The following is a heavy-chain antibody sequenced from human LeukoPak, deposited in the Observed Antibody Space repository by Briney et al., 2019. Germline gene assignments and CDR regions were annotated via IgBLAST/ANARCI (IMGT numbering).Heavy chain of an antibody. CDR2: ISNSGGST. CDR3: ARPYYYSSGSLPY. J-gene: IGHJ4*02. V-gene: IGHV3-23*01. CDR1: GFTFSSYA. Sequence: PGGSLRLSCATSGFTFSSYAMTWVRQAPGKGLEWVSAISNSGGSTYYADSVKGRFIISRDNSKNTLYLQMNSLRAEDTAVFYCARPYYYSSGSLPYWGQGTLVTVSS. D-gene: IGHD3-10*01.